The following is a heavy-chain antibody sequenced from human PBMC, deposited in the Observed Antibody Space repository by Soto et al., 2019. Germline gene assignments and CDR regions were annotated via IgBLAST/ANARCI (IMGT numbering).Heavy chain of an antibody. Sequence: ASVKVSCKASGYTFTGYDMHWVRQAPGQGLEWMGWINPNSGGTNYAQKFQGWVTMTRDTSISTAYMELSRLRSDDTAVYYCARSIAAAAFDYWGQGTLVTVSS. V-gene: IGHV1-2*04. CDR2: INPNSGGT. CDR1: GYTFTGYD. CDR3: ARSIAAAAFDY. D-gene: IGHD6-13*01. J-gene: IGHJ4*02.